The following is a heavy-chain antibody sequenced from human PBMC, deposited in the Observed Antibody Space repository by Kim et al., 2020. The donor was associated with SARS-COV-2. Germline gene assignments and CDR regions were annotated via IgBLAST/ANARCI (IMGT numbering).Heavy chain of an antibody. V-gene: IGHV3-11*06. J-gene: IGHJ4*02. D-gene: IGHD3-3*01. CDR3: ARGEYSIFGVVTVYYFDY. Sequence: KGRFTISRESAKNSLCLQMNSLRAEDTAVYYCARGEYSIFGVVTVYYFDYWGQGTLVTVSS.